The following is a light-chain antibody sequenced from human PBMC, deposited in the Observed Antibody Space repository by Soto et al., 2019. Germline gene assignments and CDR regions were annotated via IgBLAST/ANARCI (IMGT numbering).Light chain of an antibody. V-gene: IGLV2-8*01. J-gene: IGLJ2*01. CDR3: CSYAAGQTLV. CDR1: SSDVGDFNY. Sequence: QSALTQPPSASGSPGQSVTISCTGTSSDVGDFNYVSWYQQHPGKAPKLMLYAVTKRPSGVPDRFSASKSGTTASLTISGLQAEDEAEYFCCSYAAGQTLVFGGGTKLTVL. CDR2: AVT.